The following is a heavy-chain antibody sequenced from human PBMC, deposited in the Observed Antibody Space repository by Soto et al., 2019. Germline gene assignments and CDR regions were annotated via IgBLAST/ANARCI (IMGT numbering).Heavy chain of an antibody. CDR1: GFTFDEYA. CDR2: ISWNSGSI. D-gene: IGHD6-6*01. J-gene: IGHJ4*02. Sequence: GGSLRLSCAASGFTFDEYAMHWVRQVPGKGLEWVSGISWNSGSIGYADSVKGRFTISRDNAKNSLYLQMNSQRAEDTALYYCTKDRRPSSFDNCGQGPLVTVSS. V-gene: IGHV3-9*01. CDR3: TKDRRPSSFDN.